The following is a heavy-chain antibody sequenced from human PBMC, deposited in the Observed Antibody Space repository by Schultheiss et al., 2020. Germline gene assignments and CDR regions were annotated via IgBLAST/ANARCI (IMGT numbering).Heavy chain of an antibody. J-gene: IGHJ1*01. CDR1: GFTFSSYA. CDR2: ISGSGGST. D-gene: IGHD4-23*01. CDR3: ATYSTTVVTLYFQH. Sequence: WGSMRLSCAASGFTFSSYAMSWVRQAPGKGLEWVSGISGSGGSTYYADSVKGRFTISRDNSKNTLYLQMNSLRAEDTAVYYCATYSTTVVTLYFQHWGQGTLVTVSS. V-gene: IGHV3-23*01.